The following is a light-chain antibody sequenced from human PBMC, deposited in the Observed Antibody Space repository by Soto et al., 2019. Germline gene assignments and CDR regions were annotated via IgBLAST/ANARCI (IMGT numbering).Light chain of an antibody. CDR3: QQRRSWPPKIT. Sequence: IGITQSPATLSVSPGERATLSCRASQTIYSNVAWYQQRPGQPPRLLIYRASSRATGIPARFSGSGFGTQFTLTISSLEPEDFAVYYSQQRRSWPPKITFGQGTRREIK. CDR1: QTIYSN. V-gene: IGKV3-15*01. J-gene: IGKJ5*01. CDR2: RAS.